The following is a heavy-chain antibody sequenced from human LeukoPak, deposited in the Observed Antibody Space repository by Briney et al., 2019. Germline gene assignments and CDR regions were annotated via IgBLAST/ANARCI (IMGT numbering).Heavy chain of an antibody. Sequence: GGSLRLSCAASGFTFSTYWMNWVRQAPGQGLEWLANINQGGNDKYYVDSVRGRFTISRDNPKRSLYLQMSSLRAEDTAVYFCTSGDYVDYWGQGTLVTVSS. CDR2: INQGGNDK. CDR3: TSGDYVDY. V-gene: IGHV3-7*03. CDR1: GFTFSTYW. J-gene: IGHJ4*02.